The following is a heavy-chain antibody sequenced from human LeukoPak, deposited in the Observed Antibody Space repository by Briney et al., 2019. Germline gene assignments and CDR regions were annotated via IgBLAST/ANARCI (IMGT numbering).Heavy chain of an antibody. CDR3: AREATVTRYYFDY. V-gene: IGHV3-23*01. J-gene: IGHJ4*02. CDR2: ISGGGDTT. Sequence: GGSLRLSCAASGFTFSSYAMSWVRQAPGKGLEWVSAISGGGDTTYTADSAKGRFTISRDNSKNTIYLQMNNLRAEDTAVYYCAREATVTRYYFDYWGQGTLVTVSS. D-gene: IGHD4-17*01. CDR1: GFTFSSYA.